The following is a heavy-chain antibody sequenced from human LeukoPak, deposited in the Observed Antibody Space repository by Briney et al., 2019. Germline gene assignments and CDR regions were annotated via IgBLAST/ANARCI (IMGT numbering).Heavy chain of an antibody. CDR1: GFTFSSYS. CDR3: ASIWFGEFFDY. J-gene: IGHJ4*02. CDR2: ISSSSSTI. Sequence: GGSLRLSCAASGFTFSSYSMNWVRQAPGKGLEWVSYISSSSSTIYYADSVKGRFTISRDNAKNSLYLQINSLRDEDTAVYYCASIWFGEFFDYWGQGTLVTVSS. D-gene: IGHD3-10*01. V-gene: IGHV3-48*02.